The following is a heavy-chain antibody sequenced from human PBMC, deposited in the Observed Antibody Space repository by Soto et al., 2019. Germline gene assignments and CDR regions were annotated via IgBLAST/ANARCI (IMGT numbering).Heavy chain of an antibody. Sequence: GGSLRLSCAASGLTFSSYAMSWVRQAPGKGLEWVSAISGSGGSTYYADSVKGRFTISRDNSKNTLYLQMNSLRAEDTAVYYCAKDLLAYGPSLDDYWGQGTLVTVSS. CDR3: AKDLLAYGPSLDDY. V-gene: IGHV3-23*01. CDR2: ISGSGGST. CDR1: GLTFSSYA. J-gene: IGHJ4*02. D-gene: IGHD4-17*01.